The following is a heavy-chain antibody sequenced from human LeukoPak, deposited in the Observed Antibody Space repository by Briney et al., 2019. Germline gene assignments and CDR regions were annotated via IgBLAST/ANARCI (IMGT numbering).Heavy chain of an antibody. V-gene: IGHV3-30*01. D-gene: IGHD6-13*01. J-gene: IGHJ1*01. CDR2: ISYDGSNK. CDR3: AREDGRDSSIWYRNFQH. Sequence: GRSLRLSCAASGFTFSCYAMHWVRQAPGKGLEWVAVISYDGSNKYYADSVKGRFTISRDNSKNTLYLQMNSLRAEDTAVYYCAREDGRDSSIWYRNFQHWGQGTLVTVSS. CDR1: GFTFSCYA.